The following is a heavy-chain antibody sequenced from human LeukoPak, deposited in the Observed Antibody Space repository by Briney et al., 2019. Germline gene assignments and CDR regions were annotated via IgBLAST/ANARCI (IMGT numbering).Heavy chain of an antibody. V-gene: IGHV4-34*01. CDR1: GGSFSGYY. CDR2: IYYSGST. CDR3: AREVALLPGIAAAGTYY. D-gene: IGHD6-13*01. J-gene: IGHJ4*02. Sequence: PSETLSLTCAVYGGSFSGYYWSWIRQPPGKGLEWIGSIYYSGSTYYNPSLKSRVTISVDTSKNQFSLKLSSVAAADTAVYYCAREVALLPGIAAAGTYYWGQGTLVTVSS.